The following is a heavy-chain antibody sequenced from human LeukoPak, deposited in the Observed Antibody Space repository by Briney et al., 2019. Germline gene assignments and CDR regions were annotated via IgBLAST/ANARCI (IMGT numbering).Heavy chain of an antibody. D-gene: IGHD4-11*01. J-gene: IGHJ4*02. Sequence: HTGGSLRLSCAASGFTFSAYSMNWVRQAPEKGLEWVSYIGSSSSPIYYADSVKGRFTISRDNAKHSLYLQMDSLRAEDTAVYYCARDQAYSFDYWGQGTLVTVSS. V-gene: IGHV3-48*01. CDR2: IGSSSSPI. CDR3: ARDQAYSFDY. CDR1: GFTFSAYS.